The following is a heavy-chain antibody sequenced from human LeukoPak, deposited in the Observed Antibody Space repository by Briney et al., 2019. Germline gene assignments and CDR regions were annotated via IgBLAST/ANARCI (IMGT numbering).Heavy chain of an antibody. CDR2: IIPIFGTA. D-gene: IGHD3-9*01. CDR3: AREGGSRYFDFDWFDP. V-gene: IGHV1-69*05. CDR1: GGTFSSYA. J-gene: IGHJ5*02. Sequence: ASVKVSCKASGGTFSSYAISWVRQAPGQGLEWMGRIIPIFGTANYAQKFQGRVTITTDESTSTAYMELSSLGSEDTAVYYCAREGGSRYFDFDWFDPWGQGTLVTVSS.